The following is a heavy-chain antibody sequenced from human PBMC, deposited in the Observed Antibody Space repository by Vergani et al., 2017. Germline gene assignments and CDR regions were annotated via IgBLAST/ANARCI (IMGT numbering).Heavy chain of an antibody. CDR2: IIPSLATT. CDR1: GGTFSSYA. V-gene: IGHV1-69*11. CDR3: ARATCSGGSCFRCFEY. J-gene: IGHJ4*02. D-gene: IGHD2-15*01. Sequence: QVQLVQSGAEVKKPGSSVKVSCKASGGTFSSYALNWVRQAPGQGLEWMGSIIPSLATTIYAQKFQGRVTITADESTSTAYMELSILKSEDTAVFYCARATCSGGSCFRCFEYWGQGSLITVSS.